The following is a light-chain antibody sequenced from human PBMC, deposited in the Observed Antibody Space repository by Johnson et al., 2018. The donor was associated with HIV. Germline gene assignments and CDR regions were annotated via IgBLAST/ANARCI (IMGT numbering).Light chain of an antibody. J-gene: IGLJ1*01. CDR1: SSNIGTNF. CDR2: ENN. CDR3: ASWDRSLTVGTV. Sequence: QSVLTQPPSVSAAPGQKVTISCSGSSSNIGTNFVSWYQQFPGAAPKLLIYENNKRPSGIPDRFSGSKSGTSATLAITGLPTGDEADYYCASWDRSLTVGTVFGPGTRVTVL. V-gene: IGLV1-51*02.